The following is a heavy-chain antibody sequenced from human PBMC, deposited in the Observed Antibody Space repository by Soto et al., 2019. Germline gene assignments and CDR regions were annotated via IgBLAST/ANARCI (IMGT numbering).Heavy chain of an antibody. V-gene: IGHV3-9*02. D-gene: IGHD3-10*01. CDR1: GFNAHQYP. CDR2: IYRDGGGT. J-gene: IGHJ4*02. Sequence: EVQLVESGGGLVQPGRSLRLSCTVSGFNAHQYPMHWVRQAPGKGLEWVSGIYRDGGGTGYADSVKGRFTVSRDNVKNSLSLQMNSLRSDDTDLYYCIKDETPGGADYWGQGILVTVSS. CDR3: IKDETPGGADY.